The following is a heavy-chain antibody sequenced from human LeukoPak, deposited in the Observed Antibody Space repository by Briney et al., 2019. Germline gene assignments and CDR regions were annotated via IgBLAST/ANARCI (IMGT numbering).Heavy chain of an antibody. D-gene: IGHD4-17*01. Sequence: SETLSLTCTVSGGSISSYYWSWIRQPPGKGLEWIGYIYYSGSTNYNPSLKSRVTMSVDTSKNQVSLKVSSVTAADTAVYYCARSRGVTTWLVSDYWGQGTLVTVSS. CDR1: GGSISSYY. CDR2: IYYSGST. CDR3: ARSRGVTTWLVSDY. J-gene: IGHJ4*02. V-gene: IGHV4-59*01.